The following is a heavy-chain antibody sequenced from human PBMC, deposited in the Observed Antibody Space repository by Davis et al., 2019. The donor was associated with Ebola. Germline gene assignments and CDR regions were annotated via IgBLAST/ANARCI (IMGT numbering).Heavy chain of an antibody. V-gene: IGHV4-39*01. CDR3: ARLEDEGFDP. D-gene: IGHD2-15*01. CDR1: GGSISSSSYY. Sequence: MPGGSLRLSCTVSGGSISSSSYYWGWIRQPPGKGLEWIGSIYYSGSTYYNPSLKSRVTISVDTSKNQFSLKLSSVTAADTAVYYCARLEDEGFDPWGQGTLVTVSS. CDR2: IYYSGST. J-gene: IGHJ5*02.